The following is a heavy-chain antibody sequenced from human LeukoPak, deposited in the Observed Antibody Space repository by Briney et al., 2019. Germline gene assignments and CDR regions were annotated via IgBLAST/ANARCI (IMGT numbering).Heavy chain of an antibody. CDR2: ISYDGSNK. D-gene: IGHD1-7*01. CDR3: ARDHGELLRHFDY. J-gene: IGHJ4*02. V-gene: IGHV3-30-3*01. Sequence: GGSLRLSCAASGFTFSSYAMSWVRQAPGKGLEWVAVISYDGSNKYYADSVKGRFTISRDNSKNTLYLQMNSLRAEDTAVYYCARDHGELLRHFDYWGQGTLVTVSS. CDR1: GFTFSSYA.